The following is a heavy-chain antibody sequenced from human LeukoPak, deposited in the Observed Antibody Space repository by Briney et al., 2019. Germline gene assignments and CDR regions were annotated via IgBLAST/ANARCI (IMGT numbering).Heavy chain of an antibody. Sequence: SETLSLTCTVSGGSISSSSYYWGWIRQPPGKGLEWIGSIYYSGSTYYNPSLKSRVTISVDTSKNQFSLKLSSVTAADTAVYYCAVADADYYDSSGYYYYDYWGQGTLVTVSS. J-gene: IGHJ4*02. CDR1: GGSISSSSYY. CDR3: AVADADYYDSSGYYYYDY. CDR2: IYYSGST. D-gene: IGHD3-22*01. V-gene: IGHV4-39*01.